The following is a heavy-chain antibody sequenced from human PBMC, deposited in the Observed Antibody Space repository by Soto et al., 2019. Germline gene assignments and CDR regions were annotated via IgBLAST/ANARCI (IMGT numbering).Heavy chain of an antibody. Sequence: SETLSLTCTVSGGSISSYYWSWIRQPPGKGLEWIGYIYYSGSTNYNPSLKSRVTISVDTSKNQFSLKLTSVTAADTAVYYCARAPTMVRGVIITLGWFDPWGQGTLVTVSS. CDR1: GGSISSYY. V-gene: IGHV4-59*01. CDR2: IYYSGST. J-gene: IGHJ5*02. CDR3: ARAPTMVRGVIITLGWFDP. D-gene: IGHD3-10*01.